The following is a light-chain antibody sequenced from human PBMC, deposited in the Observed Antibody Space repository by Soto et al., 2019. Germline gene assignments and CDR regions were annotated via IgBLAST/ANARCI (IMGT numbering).Light chain of an antibody. V-gene: IGKV1-5*01. J-gene: IGKJ1*01. CDR2: DAS. CDR1: QSISSW. CDR3: QQYNSYPKR. Sequence: DIQMTQSPSTLSASVGDRVTVTCRASQSISSWLAWYQQKPGKAPKLLIYDASNLESGVPSRFSGSGSGTEFTLTISSLQSDDFASYYCQQYNSYPKRFGQGTKVDIK.